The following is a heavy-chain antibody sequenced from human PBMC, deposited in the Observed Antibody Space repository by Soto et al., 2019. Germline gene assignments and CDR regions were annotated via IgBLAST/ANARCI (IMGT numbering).Heavy chain of an antibody. CDR3: ASLRGSYDYYGMDV. CDR2: INHSGST. V-gene: IGHV4-34*01. CDR1: GGSFSGYY. Sequence: SETLSLTCAVYGGSFSGYYWSWIRQPPGKGLEWIGEINHSGSTNYNPSLKSRVTIPVDTSKNQFSLKLSSVTAADTAVYYCASLRGSYDYYGMDVWGQGTTVTVSS. J-gene: IGHJ6*02. D-gene: IGHD2-15*01.